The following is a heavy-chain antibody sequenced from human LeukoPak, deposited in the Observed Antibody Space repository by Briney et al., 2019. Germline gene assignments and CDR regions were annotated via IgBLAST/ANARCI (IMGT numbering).Heavy chain of an antibody. CDR2: IYHSGST. V-gene: IGHV4-38-2*01. J-gene: IGHJ5*02. D-gene: IGHD4-11*01. CDR3: ALQTRIRWFDP. Sequence: LQTLSLTCAVSGYSISSGYYWGWIRQPPGKGLEWIGSIYHSGSTYYNPSLKSRVTISVDTSKNQFSLKLSSVTAADTAVYYCALQTRIRWFDPWGQGTLVTVSS. CDR1: GYSISSGYY.